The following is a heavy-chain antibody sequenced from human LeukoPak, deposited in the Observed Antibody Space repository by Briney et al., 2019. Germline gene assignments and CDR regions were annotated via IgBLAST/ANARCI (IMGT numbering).Heavy chain of an antibody. CDR2: IIDDGDDK. CDR3: AKGSRSSRPYYFDY. Sequence: GGSLRLSCAASGFTFRNYAMAWVRKTPDKGLEWVSAIIDDGDDKYHADSVKGRSIISRDNSKNILYLQMNGLRAEDTAIYYCAKGSRSSRPYYFDYWGQGILVTVSS. CDR1: GFTFRNYA. V-gene: IGHV3-23*01. J-gene: IGHJ4*02. D-gene: IGHD6-6*01.